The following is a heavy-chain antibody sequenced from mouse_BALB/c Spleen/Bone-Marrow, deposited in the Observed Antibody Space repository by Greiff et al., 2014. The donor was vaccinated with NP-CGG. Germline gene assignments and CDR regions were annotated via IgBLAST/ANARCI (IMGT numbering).Heavy chain of an antibody. D-gene: IGHD2-1*01. CDR3: ARDKNYGSYWYFDV. CDR1: GFTFTDYY. CDR2: IGNKANGYTT. J-gene: IGHJ1*01. Sequence: EVQRVESGGGLVQPGGSLRLSCATSGFTFTDYYMSWVRQPPGKALEWLGFIGNKANGYTTEYSASVKGRFTISRDNSQSILYLQMNTLRAEDSATYYCARDKNYGSYWYFDVWGAGTTVTVSS. V-gene: IGHV7-3*02.